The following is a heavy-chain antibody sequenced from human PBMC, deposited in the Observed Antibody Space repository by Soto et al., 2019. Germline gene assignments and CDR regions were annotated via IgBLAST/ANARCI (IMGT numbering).Heavy chain of an antibody. J-gene: IGHJ4*02. D-gene: IGHD3-22*01. CDR1: GGSIRSGGYY. CDR3: ASRGSDYDRGGRPSLFFDY. Sequence: SETLSLTCTVSGGSIRSGGYYWSWIRQHPWKGLECIGYIYYSGSTYYNPSLKSRVTISVDTSKNQFSLKLSSVTAADTAVYYCASRGSDYDRGGRPSLFFDYWGQGXLVTVYS. V-gene: IGHV4-31*03. CDR2: IYYSGST.